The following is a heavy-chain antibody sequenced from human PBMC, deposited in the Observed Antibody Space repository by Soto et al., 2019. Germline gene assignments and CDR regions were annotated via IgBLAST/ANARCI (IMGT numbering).Heavy chain of an antibody. J-gene: IGHJ4*02. CDR3: VRRPREYDTNWYGKEYFFDY. D-gene: IGHD1-1*01. CDR2: IYWNDDK. CDR1: GFSLSTSGVG. V-gene: IGHV2-5*01. Sequence: QITLKESGPTLVKPTQPLTLTCTFSGFSLSTSGVGVGWIRQPPGEALEWLALIYWNDDKRYSPSLKSRLTITKDTTKNQVVLTMTNLDPVDTAKYYCVRRPREYDTNWYGKEYFFDYWGQGTLVTVSS.